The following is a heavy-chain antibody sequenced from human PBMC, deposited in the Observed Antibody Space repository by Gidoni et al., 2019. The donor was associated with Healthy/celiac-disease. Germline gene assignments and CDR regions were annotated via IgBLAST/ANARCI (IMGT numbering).Heavy chain of an antibody. V-gene: IGHV3-48*02. Sequence: EVQLVESGGGLVQPGGSLRLSCAASGFTFSSYSMNWVRQAPGKGLEWVSYISSSSSTIYYADSVKGRFTISRDNAKNSLYLQMNSLRDEDTAVYYCARWGRGLRMGIGNWYFDLWGRGTLVTVSS. J-gene: IGHJ2*01. D-gene: IGHD3-16*01. CDR3: ARWGRGLRMGIGNWYFDL. CDR1: GFTFSSYS. CDR2: ISSSSSTI.